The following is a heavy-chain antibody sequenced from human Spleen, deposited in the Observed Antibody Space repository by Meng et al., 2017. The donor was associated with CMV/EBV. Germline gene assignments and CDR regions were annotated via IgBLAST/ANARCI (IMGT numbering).Heavy chain of an antibody. CDR1: GDTFSNNA. V-gene: IGHV1-46*01. Sequence: ASVKVSCKASGDTFSNNAISWVRQAPGQGLEWMGIINPSGGSTSYAQKFQGRVTMTRDTSTSTVYMELSSLRSEDTAVYYCARDGYCSSTSCYLDYYYYGMDVWGQGTTVTVSS. J-gene: IGHJ6*02. CDR3: ARDGYCSSTSCYLDYYYYGMDV. D-gene: IGHD2-2*03. CDR2: INPSGGST.